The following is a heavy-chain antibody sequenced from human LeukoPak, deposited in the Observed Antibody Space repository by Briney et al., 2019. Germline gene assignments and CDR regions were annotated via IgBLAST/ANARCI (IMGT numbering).Heavy chain of an antibody. CDR3: ARTRGWRWLFPLDY. J-gene: IGHJ4*02. CDR2: MNPNSGNT. Sequence: ASVKVSCKASGYTFTSYDINWVRQATGQGLEWMGWMNPNSGNTGYAQKFQGRVTITRNTSISTAYMELSSLRSEDTAVCYCARTRGWRWLFPLDYWGQGTLVTVSS. CDR1: GYTFTSYD. V-gene: IGHV1-8*03. D-gene: IGHD3-22*01.